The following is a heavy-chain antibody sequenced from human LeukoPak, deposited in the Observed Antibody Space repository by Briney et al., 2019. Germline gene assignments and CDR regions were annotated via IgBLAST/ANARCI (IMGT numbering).Heavy chain of an antibody. CDR2: INHSGST. Sequence: SETLSLTCAVYGESLSGYYWSWIRQPPGKGLEWIGEINHSGSTNYNPSLKSRVTISVDTSKNQFSLKLSSVTAADTAVYYCARSYSNYGYWFDPWGQGTLVTVSS. V-gene: IGHV4-34*01. D-gene: IGHD4-11*01. J-gene: IGHJ5*02. CDR1: GESLSGYY. CDR3: ARSYSNYGYWFDP.